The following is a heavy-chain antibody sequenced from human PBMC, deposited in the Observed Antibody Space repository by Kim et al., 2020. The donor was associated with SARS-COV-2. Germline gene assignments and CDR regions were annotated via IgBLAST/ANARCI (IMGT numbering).Heavy chain of an antibody. CDR2: IYSGGST. CDR1: GFTVSSNY. Sequence: GGSLRLSCAASGFTVSSNYMSWVRQAPGKGLEWVSVIYSGGSTYYADSVKGRFTISRHNSKNTLYLQMNSLRAEDTAVYYCARDHRVSSAAGEGDYYYYYYGMDVWGQGTTVTVSS. CDR3: ARDHRVSSAAGEGDYYYYYYGMDV. V-gene: IGHV3-53*04. J-gene: IGHJ6*02. D-gene: IGHD3-16*01.